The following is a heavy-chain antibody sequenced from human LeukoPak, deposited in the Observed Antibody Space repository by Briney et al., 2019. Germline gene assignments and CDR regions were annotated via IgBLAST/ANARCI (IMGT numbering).Heavy chain of an antibody. V-gene: IGHV4-30-2*01. D-gene: IGHD5-18*01. CDR1: GGSISSGGYS. CDR2: TYHSGST. J-gene: IGHJ4*02. CDR3: ASSSGYSYAEGSNFDY. Sequence: PSETLSLTCAVSGGSISSGGYSWSWIRQPPGKGLEWIGYTYHSGSTYYNPSLKSRVTISVDRSKNQFSLKLSSVTAADTAVYYCASSSGYSYAEGSNFDYWGQGTLVTVSS.